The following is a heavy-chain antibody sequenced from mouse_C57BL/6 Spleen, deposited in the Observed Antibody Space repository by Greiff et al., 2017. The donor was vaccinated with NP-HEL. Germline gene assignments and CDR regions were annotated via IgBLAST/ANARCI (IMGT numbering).Heavy chain of an antibody. CDR3: ASRNFDY. CDR1: GYTFTDYY. CDR2: INPNNGGT. V-gene: IGHV1-26*01. Sequence: EVQLQQSGPELVKPGASVKISCKASGYTFTDYYMNWVKQSHGKSLEWIGDINPNNGGTSYNQKFKGKATLTVDKSSSTAYMELRSLTSEDSVVYYCASRNFDYWGQGTTLTVSS. J-gene: IGHJ2*01.